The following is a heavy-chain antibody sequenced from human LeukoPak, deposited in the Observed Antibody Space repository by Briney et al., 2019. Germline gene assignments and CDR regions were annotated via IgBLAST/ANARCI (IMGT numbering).Heavy chain of an antibody. D-gene: IGHD1/OR15-1a*01. CDR2: IRYDGSNK. CDR3: AKDVREQNYYYYMDV. J-gene: IGHJ6*03. Sequence: PGGSLRLSCAASGFTFSTYGMHWVRQAPGKGLEWVAFIRYDGSNKYYADSVKGRFTISRDNSKNTLYLQMNSLRAEDTAVYYCAKDVREQNYYYYMDVWGKGTTVTVSS. V-gene: IGHV3-30*02. CDR1: GFTFSTYG.